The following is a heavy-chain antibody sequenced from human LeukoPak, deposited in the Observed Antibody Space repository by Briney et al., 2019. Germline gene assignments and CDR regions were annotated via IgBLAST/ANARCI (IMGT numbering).Heavy chain of an antibody. J-gene: IGHJ5*02. CDR2: IRSKAYGGTT. Sequence: GGSLRLSCTASGFTFGDYAMSWVRQAPGKGLEWVGFIRSKAYGGTTEYAASVKGRFTISRDDSKSIAYLQMNSLKTEDTAVYYCTRDGYYYDSSGYVNWFDPWSQGTLVTVSS. D-gene: IGHD3-22*01. CDR1: GFTFGDYA. CDR3: TRDGYYYDSSGYVNWFDP. V-gene: IGHV3-49*04.